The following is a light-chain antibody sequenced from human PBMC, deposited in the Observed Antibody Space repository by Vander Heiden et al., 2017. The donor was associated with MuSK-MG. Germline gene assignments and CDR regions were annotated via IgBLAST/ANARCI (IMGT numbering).Light chain of an antibody. CDR2: WAS. V-gene: IGKV4-1*01. CDR3: QHYYSFPVT. CDR1: QSVLHSSNNKNY. Sequence: FVMTQSPDSLAVSLGERATVNCKSSQSVLHSSNNKNYLAWYQQKPGQPPKLLIYWASTRESGVPDRFSGSGSGTDFTLTISSLQAEDVAVYYCQHYYSFPVTFGGGTKVEIK. J-gene: IGKJ4*01.